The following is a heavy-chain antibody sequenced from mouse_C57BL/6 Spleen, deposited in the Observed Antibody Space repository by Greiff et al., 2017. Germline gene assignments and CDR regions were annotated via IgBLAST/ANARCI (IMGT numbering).Heavy chain of an antibody. J-gene: IGHJ1*03. CDR3: ARNYYGSSLYWYFDV. D-gene: IGHD1-1*01. Sequence: QVQLKESGPGLVAPSQSLSITCTVSGFSLTCYAISWVRQPPGKGLEWLGVIWTGGGTNYNSALKSRLSISKDNSKSQVFLKMNSLQTDDTARYYCARNYYGSSLYWYFDVWGTGTTVTVSS. V-gene: IGHV2-9-1*01. CDR1: GFSLTCYA. CDR2: IWTGGGT.